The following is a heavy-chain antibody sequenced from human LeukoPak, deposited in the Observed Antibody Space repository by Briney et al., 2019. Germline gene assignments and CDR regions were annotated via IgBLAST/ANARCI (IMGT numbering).Heavy chain of an antibody. CDR2: ISSSSTV. CDR1: GVTFNKYS. J-gene: IGHJ6*03. Sequence: GGSLRLSCVASGVTFNKYSMNWVRQAPGKGLEWVSYISSSSTVYYADSVKGRFTISRDNAKNSLYLQMNSLRAEDTAVYYCARDSPGDYYYYYYMDVWGKGTTVTVSS. V-gene: IGHV3-48*01. CDR3: ARDSPGDYYYYYYMDV.